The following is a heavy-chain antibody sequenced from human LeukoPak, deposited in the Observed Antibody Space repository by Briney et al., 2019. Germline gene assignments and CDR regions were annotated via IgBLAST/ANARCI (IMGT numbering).Heavy chain of an antibody. Sequence: GGSLRLSCAASGFTFSSYEMNWVRQAPGKGLEWVSYISSSGSTIYYADSVKGRFTISRDNAKNSLYLQMNSLRAEDTVVYYCARDLFGHYFDSSGNDYWGQGTLVTVSS. CDR1: GFTFSSYE. V-gene: IGHV3-48*03. CDR3: ARDLFGHYFDSSGNDY. CDR2: ISSSGSTI. J-gene: IGHJ4*02. D-gene: IGHD3-22*01.